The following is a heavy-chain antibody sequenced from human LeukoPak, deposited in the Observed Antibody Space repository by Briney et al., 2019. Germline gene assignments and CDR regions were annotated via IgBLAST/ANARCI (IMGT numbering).Heavy chain of an antibody. Sequence: GGSLRLSCEASGFSFSDFAMSWVRQAPGKGLEWVSSISSSSSYIYYADSVKGRFTISRDNAKNSLYLQMNSLRAEDTAVYYCARVQYSGYGIDYWGQGTLVTVSS. CDR3: ARVQYSGYGIDY. V-gene: IGHV3-21*01. J-gene: IGHJ4*02. D-gene: IGHD5-12*01. CDR1: GFSFSDFA. CDR2: ISSSSSYI.